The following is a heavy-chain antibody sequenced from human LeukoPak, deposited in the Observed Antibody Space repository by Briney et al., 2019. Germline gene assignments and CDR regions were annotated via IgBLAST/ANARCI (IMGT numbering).Heavy chain of an antibody. D-gene: IGHD3-3*01. CDR3: ARLITVFGVVGYFDF. CDR1: GYSFTTSW. CDR2: IYPHDSDT. V-gene: IGHV5-51*01. J-gene: IGHJ4*02. Sequence: GESLKISCKGSGYSFTTSWIGWVRQMPGKGLEWMVIIYPHDSDTRYSPSFQGQVTISADKSVNTAYLQWSSLQASDTAMYFCARLITVFGVVGYFDFWGQGTLVTVSS.